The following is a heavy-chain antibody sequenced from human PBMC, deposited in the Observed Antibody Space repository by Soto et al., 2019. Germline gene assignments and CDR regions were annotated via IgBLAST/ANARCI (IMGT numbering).Heavy chain of an antibody. CDR2: ISAYNGNT. CDR1: GYTFTSYG. J-gene: IGHJ5*02. V-gene: IGHV1-18*01. CDR3: ARVGERITIFGVVDALTWFDP. Sequence: ASVKVSCKASGYTFTSYGISWVRQAPGQGLEWMGWISAYNGNTNYAQKLQGRVTMTTDTSTSTAYMELRSLRSDDTAVYYCARVGERITIFGVVDALTWFDPWGQGTLVPVSP. D-gene: IGHD3-3*01.